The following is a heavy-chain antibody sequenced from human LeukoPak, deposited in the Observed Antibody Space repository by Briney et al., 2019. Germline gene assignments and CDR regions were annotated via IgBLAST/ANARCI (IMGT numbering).Heavy chain of an antibody. V-gene: IGHV3-30*18. CDR1: GFTFSSYG. Sequence: GGSLRLSCAASGFTFSSYGMHWVRQAPGKGLEWVAVISYDGSNKYYADSVKGRFTISRDNSKNTLYLQMNSLRAEDAAVYYCAKLSIAARPGDYWGQGTLVTVSS. J-gene: IGHJ4*02. D-gene: IGHD6-6*01. CDR3: AKLSIAARPGDY. CDR2: ISYDGSNK.